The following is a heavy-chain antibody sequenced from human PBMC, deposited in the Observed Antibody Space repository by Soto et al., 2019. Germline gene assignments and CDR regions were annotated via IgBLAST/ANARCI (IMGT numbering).Heavy chain of an antibody. V-gene: IGHV4-34*01. Sequence: SETLSLTCAVYGGSFSGYYWSWIRQPPGKGLEWIGEINHSGSTNYNPSLKSRVTISVDTSKNQFSLKLSSVTAADTAVYYCARGALSRSWYDNFDYWGQGTLVTVSS. CDR1: GGSFSGYY. J-gene: IGHJ4*02. CDR2: INHSGST. D-gene: IGHD6-13*01. CDR3: ARGALSRSWYDNFDY.